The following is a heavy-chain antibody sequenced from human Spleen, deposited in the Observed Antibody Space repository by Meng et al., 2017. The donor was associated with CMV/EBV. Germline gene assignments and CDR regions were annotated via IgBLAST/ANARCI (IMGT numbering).Heavy chain of an antibody. D-gene: IGHD2-2*01. Sequence: SGFTFSDYYMSWIRQAPGKGLEWVSYISTSGSNIYYADSVRGRFAISRDNARNSLYLQMNSLRAEDTAVYYCANHPIVVVPAAYFDYWGQGTLVTVSS. CDR2: ISTSGSNI. CDR1: GFTFSDYY. V-gene: IGHV3-11*01. CDR3: ANHPIVVVPAAYFDY. J-gene: IGHJ4*02.